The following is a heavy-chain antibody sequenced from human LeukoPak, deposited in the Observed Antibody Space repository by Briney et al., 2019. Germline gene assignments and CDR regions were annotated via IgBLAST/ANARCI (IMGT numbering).Heavy chain of an antibody. CDR3: ARDSDSSGSYTFDY. D-gene: IGHD3-22*01. CDR1: GFTFSSYW. J-gene: IGHJ4*02. Sequence: PGGSLRLSCAASGFTFSSYWMHWVRQAPGKVLVWVSRINSDGSSTTYADSVKGRFTISRDNAKNTLYVQMNSLRADDTAVYYCARDSDSSGSYTFDYWGQGILVTVSS. V-gene: IGHV3-74*01. CDR2: INSDGSST.